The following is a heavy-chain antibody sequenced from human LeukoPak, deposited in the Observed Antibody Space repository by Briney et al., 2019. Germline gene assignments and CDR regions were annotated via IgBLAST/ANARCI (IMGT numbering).Heavy chain of an antibody. Sequence: GGSLRLSCAASGFTFSSYAMHWVRQAPGKGLEWVAVISYEGSNKYYADSVKGRFTISRDNSKNTLYLQMNSLRAEDTAVYYCARDGRSSGWYQGFDYWGQGTLVTVSS. D-gene: IGHD6-19*01. V-gene: IGHV3-30-3*01. CDR1: GFTFSSYA. J-gene: IGHJ4*02. CDR2: ISYEGSNK. CDR3: ARDGRSSGWYQGFDY.